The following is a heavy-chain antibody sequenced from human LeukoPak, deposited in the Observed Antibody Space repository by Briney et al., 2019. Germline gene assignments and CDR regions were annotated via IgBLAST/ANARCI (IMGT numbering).Heavy chain of an antibody. D-gene: IGHD2-15*01. Sequence: ASVKVSCKASGYTFTGYYMHWVRQAPGQGLEWMGWINPNSGGTNYAQKFQGRVTMTRDTSVSTAYMELSRLRSDDTAVYYCARVPRRGYCSGGSCYPDYWGQGTLVTVSS. CDR3: ARVPRRGYCSGGSCYPDY. V-gene: IGHV1-2*02. CDR1: GYTFTGYY. J-gene: IGHJ4*02. CDR2: INPNSGGT.